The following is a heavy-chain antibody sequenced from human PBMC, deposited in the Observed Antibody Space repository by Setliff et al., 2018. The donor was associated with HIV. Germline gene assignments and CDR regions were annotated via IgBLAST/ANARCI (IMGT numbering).Heavy chain of an antibody. Sequence: SETLSLTCSVSGDSISTGTDYWGWIRQPPGKGLEWIGRVSYSGSTLYHPSLDSRVSSSVDTSKNRFFLRLSSVTAADTAVYYCAKHFPNYDCWSGYSSAAYFQEWGQGTLVTVSS. CDR3: AKHFPNYDCWSGYSSAAYFQE. D-gene: IGHD3-3*01. V-gene: IGHV4-39*01. CDR1: GDSISTGTDY. CDR2: VSYSGST. J-gene: IGHJ1*01.